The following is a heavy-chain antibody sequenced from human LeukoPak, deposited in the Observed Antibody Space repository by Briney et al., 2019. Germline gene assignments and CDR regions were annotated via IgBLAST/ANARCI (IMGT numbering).Heavy chain of an antibody. CDR1: EFTFSSYA. V-gene: IGHV3-23*01. Sequence: PGGSLRLSCAASEFTFSSYAMSWVRQAPGKGLKWVSTISGSGGSTYYADSVKGRFTISRDNSKNTLYLQMNSLRAEDTAVYYCARFLYSSSWYGGYYYYYMDVWGKGTLVTVSS. J-gene: IGHJ6*03. D-gene: IGHD6-13*01. CDR3: ARFLYSSSWYGGYYYYYMDV. CDR2: ISGSGGST.